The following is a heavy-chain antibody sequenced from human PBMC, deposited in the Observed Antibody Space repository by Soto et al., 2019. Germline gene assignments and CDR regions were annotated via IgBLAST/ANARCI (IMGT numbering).Heavy chain of an antibody. V-gene: IGHV1-18*01. CDR3: ARDLGSSSGTRNENWFDP. CDR2: ISAYNGNT. J-gene: IGHJ5*02. D-gene: IGHD3-22*01. Sequence: ASVKVSCKASGYAFTSYGISWVRQAPGQGLEWMGWISAYNGNTNYAQKLQGRVTMTTDTSTSTAYMELRSLRSDDTAVYYCARDLGSSSGTRNENWFDPWGQGTLVTVSS. CDR1: GYAFTSYG.